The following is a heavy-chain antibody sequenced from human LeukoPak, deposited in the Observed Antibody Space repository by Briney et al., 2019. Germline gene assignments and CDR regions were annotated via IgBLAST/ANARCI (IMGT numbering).Heavy chain of an antibody. CDR3: ARDVYGWYYYCYGMDV. V-gene: IGHV3-66*01. Sequence: GGSLRLSCAASGFTVSSNYMSWVRQAPGKGLEWVSVIYSGGSTYYADSVKGRFTISRDNSKNTLYLQMNSLRAEDTAVYYCARDVYGWYYYCYGMDVWGQGTTVTVSS. J-gene: IGHJ6*02. CDR2: IYSGGST. CDR1: GFTVSSNY. D-gene: IGHD6-19*01.